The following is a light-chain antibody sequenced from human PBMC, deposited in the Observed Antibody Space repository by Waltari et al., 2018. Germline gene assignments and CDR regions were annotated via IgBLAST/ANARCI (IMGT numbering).Light chain of an antibody. CDR3: NSFTDTASWV. CDR1: SSDVRGHNH. CDR2: DVN. Sequence: QSALTQPASVSGSPGESITISGTGTSSDVRGHNHVSGYPHHPGKAPKLIIHDVNKLPSGVSNRFSGSKSDTTASLTISGLQAEDEADYYCNSFTDTASWVFGGGTKLTVL. J-gene: IGLJ3*02. V-gene: IGLV2-14*03.